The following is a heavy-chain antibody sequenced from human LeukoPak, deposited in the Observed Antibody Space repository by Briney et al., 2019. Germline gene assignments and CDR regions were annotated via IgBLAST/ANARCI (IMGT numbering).Heavy chain of an antibody. Sequence: PGGSLKLSCAASGFTFSSYGMHWVRQAPGKGLEWVAVISYDGSNKDYADSVKGRFTISRDNSKNTLYLQMNSLRVEDTAVYYCAKEAPWATATVILIDYWGQGTLVTVSS. V-gene: IGHV3-30*18. CDR2: ISYDGSNK. CDR1: GFTFSSYG. CDR3: AKEAPWATATVILIDY. J-gene: IGHJ4*02. D-gene: IGHD5-18*01.